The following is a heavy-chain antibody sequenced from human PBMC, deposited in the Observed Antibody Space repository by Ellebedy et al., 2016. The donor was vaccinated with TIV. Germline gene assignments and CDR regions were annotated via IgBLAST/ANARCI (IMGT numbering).Heavy chain of an antibody. Sequence: ASVKVSXXASGYTFTSYYMHWVRQAPGQGLEWMGIINPSDGRTSYAQKFQGRVTMTRDTSTSTVYMELSSLRSEDTAVYYCAIRYSSGWSLDYWGQGTLVTVSS. CDR2: INPSDGRT. CDR1: GYTFTSYY. D-gene: IGHD6-19*01. CDR3: AIRYSSGWSLDY. J-gene: IGHJ4*02. V-gene: IGHV1-46*01.